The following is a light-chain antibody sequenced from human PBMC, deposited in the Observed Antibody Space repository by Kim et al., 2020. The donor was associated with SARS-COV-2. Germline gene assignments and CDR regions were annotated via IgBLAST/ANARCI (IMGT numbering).Light chain of an antibody. CDR3: RQRST. CDR1: RCVGSY. Sequence: PATLSWSPGDRATRSSVGSRCVGSYLAWYQQTPGLAPWLLICEATNRAASITGRGSGSGSGTDFTLTVSGVDPEDFAVYYCRQRSTFGQGTKLEI. V-gene: IGKV3-11*01. CDR2: EAT. J-gene: IGKJ2*01.